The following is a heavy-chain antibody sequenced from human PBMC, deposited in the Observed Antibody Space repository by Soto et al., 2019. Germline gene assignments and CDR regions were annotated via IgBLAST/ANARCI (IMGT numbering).Heavy chain of an antibody. D-gene: IGHD1-26*01. CDR3: AGDIRSGSYRFDY. CDR1: DGSISSYY. Sequence: QVQLQESGPGLVKPSETLSLTCTVSDGSISSYYWSWLRQPPGKGLEWIGYIYDSGSTLYNPSLKSRVTISVDRPNHQFSLKLRSVTAADTAIYYCAGDIRSGSYRFDYWGQGTLVTVFS. V-gene: IGHV4-59*08. J-gene: IGHJ4*02. CDR2: IYDSGST.